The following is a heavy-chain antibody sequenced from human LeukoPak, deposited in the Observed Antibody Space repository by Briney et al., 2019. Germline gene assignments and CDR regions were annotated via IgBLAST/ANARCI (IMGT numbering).Heavy chain of an antibody. D-gene: IGHD3-10*01. J-gene: IGHJ4*02. CDR3: ARGGLWFGELLSF. CDR2: INPNSGGT. CDR1: GYTFTGYY. V-gene: IGHV1-2*04. Sequence: GASVKVSCKVSGYTFTGYYMHWVRQAPGQGLEWMGWINPNSGGTNYAQKFQGWVTMTRDTSISTAYMELSRLRSDDTAVYYCARGGLWFGELLSFWGQGTLVTVSS.